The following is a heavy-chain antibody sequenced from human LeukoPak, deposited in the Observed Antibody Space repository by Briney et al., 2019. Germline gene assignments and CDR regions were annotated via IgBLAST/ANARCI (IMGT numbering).Heavy chain of an antibody. J-gene: IGHJ4*02. CDR3: VGGIVGAPFDY. Sequence: PGGSLRLSCAASGFTFSNYAMSWVRQAPGKGLEWVANIKQDGSEEYYVDSVKGRFTISRNNAKNSLYLQMNSLRAEDTAVYYCVGGIVGAPFDYWGQGTLVTVSS. D-gene: IGHD1-26*01. CDR1: GFTFSNYA. CDR2: IKQDGSEE. V-gene: IGHV3-7*01.